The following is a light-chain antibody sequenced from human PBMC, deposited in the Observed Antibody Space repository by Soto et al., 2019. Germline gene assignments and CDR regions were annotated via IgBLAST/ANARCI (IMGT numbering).Light chain of an antibody. J-gene: IGLJ1*01. CDR1: CSDVGGYDY. CDR2: EVT. V-gene: IGLV2-14*01. Sequence: QSVLTHPASVSGSPGQSITISCTGTCSDVGGYDYVSWYQHHPGKAPKVMIYEVTNRPSGVSNRFSGSKSGNTASLTISGLLAEDEADYYSSSYTSSSTYVFGTGTKVTVL. CDR3: SSYTSSSTYV.